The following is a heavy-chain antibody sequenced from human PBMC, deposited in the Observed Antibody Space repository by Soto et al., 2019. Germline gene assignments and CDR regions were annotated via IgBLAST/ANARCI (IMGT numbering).Heavy chain of an antibody. CDR1: GGSISSSNW. CDR2: IYHSGST. CDR3: ARTFNVREADYYYYGMDV. J-gene: IGHJ6*02. Sequence: PSETLSLTCAVSGGSISSSNWWSWVRQPPGKGLEWMGEIYHSGSTNYNPSLKSRVTISVDKSKNQFSLKLSSVTAADTAVYYCARTFNVREADYYYYGMDVWGQGTTVTVSS. V-gene: IGHV4-4*02.